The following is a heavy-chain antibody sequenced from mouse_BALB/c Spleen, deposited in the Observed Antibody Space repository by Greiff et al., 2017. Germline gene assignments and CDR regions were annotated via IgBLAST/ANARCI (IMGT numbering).Heavy chain of an antibody. J-gene: IGHJ4*01. V-gene: IGHV1-67*01. D-gene: IGHD1-1*01. Sequence: QVQLQQSGPELVRPGVSVKISCKGSGYTFTDYAMHWVKQSHAKSLEWIGVISTYYGNTNYNQKFKGKATMTVDKSSSTAYMELARLTSEDSAIYYCARSGGSSYDYYAMDYWGQGTSVTVSS. CDR1: GYTFTDYA. CDR3: ARSGGSSYDYYAMDY. CDR2: ISTYYGNT.